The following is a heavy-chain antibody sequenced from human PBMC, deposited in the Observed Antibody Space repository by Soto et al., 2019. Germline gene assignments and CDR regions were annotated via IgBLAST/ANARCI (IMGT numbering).Heavy chain of an antibody. CDR1: GYTFTSYD. CDR2: MNPNSGNT. D-gene: IGHD6-6*01. V-gene: IGHV1-8*01. J-gene: IGHJ5*02. CDR3: ARGPPFAIAARPYWFDP. Sequence: QVQLVQSGAEVKKPGASVKVSCKASGYTFTSYDINWVRQATGQGLEWMGWMNPNSGNTGYAQKFQGRVTMTRNTSISTADMELSSLRSEDTAVYYCARGPPFAIAARPYWFDPWGQGTLVTGSS.